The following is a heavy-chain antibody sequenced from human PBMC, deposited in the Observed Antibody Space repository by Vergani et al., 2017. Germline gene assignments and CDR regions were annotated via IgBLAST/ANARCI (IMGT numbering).Heavy chain of an antibody. CDR2: MYHSGST. D-gene: IGHD3-10*01. CDR3: ARHVLLWFGELLPENWFDP. V-gene: IGHV4-59*01. CDR1: GGSMSGYY. Sequence: QVQLQESGPGLVKPSETLSLTCSVSGGSMSGYYWSWIRQPPGKELEWIGYMYHSGSTNYNPSLETRVTISGDTSKNQFSLKLNSVTAADTAVYYCARHVLLWFGELLPENWFDPWGQGTLVTVSS. J-gene: IGHJ5*02.